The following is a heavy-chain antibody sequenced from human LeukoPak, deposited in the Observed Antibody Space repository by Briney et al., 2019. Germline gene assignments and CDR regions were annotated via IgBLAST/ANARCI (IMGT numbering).Heavy chain of an antibody. CDR3: AKGDVLPSYPTFDY. J-gene: IGHJ4*02. CDR1: GFTFSSYA. V-gene: IGHV3-23*01. Sequence: SGGSLRLSCAASGFTFSSYALSWVRQAPGKGLEWVSVISASGGTTYYADSVKGRFTISRGTSKDTVYLQMHSLRAEDTAVYYCAKGDVLPSYPTFDYWGQGTLVTVSS. D-gene: IGHD3-9*01. CDR2: ISASGGTT.